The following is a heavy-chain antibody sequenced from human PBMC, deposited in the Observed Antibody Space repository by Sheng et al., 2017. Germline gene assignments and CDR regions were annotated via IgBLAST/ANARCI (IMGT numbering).Heavy chain of an antibody. Sequence: QVQLQESGPGLVKPSETLSLTCTVSGYSISSGYYWGWIRQPPGKGLEWIGSIYHSGSTYYNPSLKSRVTISVDTSKNQFSLKLSSVTAADTAVYYCARDTGYGSGSYPGNNWFDPWGQGTLVTVSS. V-gene: IGHV4-38-2*02. CDR1: GYSISSGYY. J-gene: IGHJ5*02. D-gene: IGHD3-10*01. CDR2: IYHSGST. CDR3: ARDTGYGSGSYPGNNWFDP.